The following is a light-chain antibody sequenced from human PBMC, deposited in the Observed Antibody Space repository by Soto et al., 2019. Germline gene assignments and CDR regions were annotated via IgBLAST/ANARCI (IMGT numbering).Light chain of an antibody. CDR1: QGISNY. V-gene: IGKV1-27*01. J-gene: IGKJ4*01. CDR2: SAS. Sequence: DIQMTQSPSSLSASVGDRVTISCRASQGISNYLAWYQQKPGKGPKLLIYSASTLQSGVTSRFSGSGSGTVFTITISTLQPEDVATYDCQKYNSAPLTFGGGTKVEIK. CDR3: QKYNSAPLT.